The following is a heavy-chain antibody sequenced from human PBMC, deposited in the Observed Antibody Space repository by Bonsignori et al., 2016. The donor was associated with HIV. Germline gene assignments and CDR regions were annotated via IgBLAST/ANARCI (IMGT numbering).Heavy chain of an antibody. V-gene: IGHV3-30*02. CDR2: XWHDERDK. D-gene: IGHD2-2*01. CDR1: GFTFSTYG. CDR3: ARDPGGLVVGYYMDV. Sequence: QVHLVESGGAWSKPGGSLRLSCAASGFTFSTYGMHWVRQAPGKGLDWVAFXWHDERDKYRCRLREGPIRPSPETIPRTRCICKLNSLRAEDTAVYYCARDPGGLVVGYYMDVWGKGT. J-gene: IGHJ6*03.